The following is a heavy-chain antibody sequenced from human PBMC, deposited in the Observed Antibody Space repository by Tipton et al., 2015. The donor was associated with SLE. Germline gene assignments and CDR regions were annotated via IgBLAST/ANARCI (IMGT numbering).Heavy chain of an antibody. CDR2: INDSGAI. J-gene: IGHJ4*02. Sequence: AGLVKPSETPSLTCAVYGGSLSGYYWSWIRQPPGKGLEWIGEINDSGAIKSNPSLKSRVNISVDTSKNQFSLRLSSVTAGDTAVYYCARRGQGYGGNSPFGNWGQGTLVTVSS. D-gene: IGHD4/OR15-4a*01. CDR3: ARRGQGYGGNSPFGN. V-gene: IGHV4-34*01. CDR1: GGSLSGYY.